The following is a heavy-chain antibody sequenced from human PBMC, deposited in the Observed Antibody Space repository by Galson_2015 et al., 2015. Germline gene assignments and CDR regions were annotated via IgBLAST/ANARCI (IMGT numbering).Heavy chain of an antibody. CDR2: ISANNGNT. D-gene: IGHD6-13*01. Sequence: SVKVSCKGSGYTFTSYGINWVRQAPGQGLEWMGWISANNGNTKYAQNLQGRVSMTTDTSASTAYMELRSLRSDDTAVYYCTRGGDYRSSWDYFDYWGQGTLVTVSS. J-gene: IGHJ4*02. CDR3: TRGGDYRSSWDYFDY. CDR1: GYTFTSYG. V-gene: IGHV1-18*04.